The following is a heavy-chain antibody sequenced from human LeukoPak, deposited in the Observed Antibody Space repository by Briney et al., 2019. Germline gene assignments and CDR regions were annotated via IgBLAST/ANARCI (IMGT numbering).Heavy chain of an antibody. Sequence: SETLSLTCTVSGGSISSYYWSWIRQPPGKGLEWIGYIYYSGSTNYDPSLKSRVTISVDTSTNQFSLKLSSVTAADTAVYYCARDIAAAGTHFDYWGQGTLVTVSS. CDR2: IYYSGST. CDR1: GGSISSYY. J-gene: IGHJ4*02. V-gene: IGHV4-59*13. D-gene: IGHD6-13*01. CDR3: ARDIAAAGTHFDY.